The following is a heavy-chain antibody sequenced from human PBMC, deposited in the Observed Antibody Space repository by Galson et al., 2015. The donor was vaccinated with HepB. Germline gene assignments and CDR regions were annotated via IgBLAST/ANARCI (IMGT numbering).Heavy chain of an antibody. V-gene: IGHV3-15*01. J-gene: IGHJ6*02. CDR1: GFTFSNAW. D-gene: IGHD5-18*01. Sequence: SLRLSCAASGFTFSNAWMSWVRQAPGKGLEWVGRIKSKTDGGTTDYAAPVKGRFTISRDDSKNTLYLQMNSLKTEDTAVYYCTTAYSQEYYYYGMDVWGQGTTVTVSS. CDR2: IKSKTDGGTT. CDR3: TTAYSQEYYYYGMDV.